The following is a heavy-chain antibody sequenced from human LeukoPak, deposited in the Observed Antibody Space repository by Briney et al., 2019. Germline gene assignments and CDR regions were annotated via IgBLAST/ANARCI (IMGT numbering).Heavy chain of an antibody. Sequence: ASVKVSCKASGYTFTGYYMHWVRQAPGQGSEWMGWINPNSGGTNYAQKFQGRGTMTRDTYISTAYMELSRLRSDDTAVYYCARTRTYCSGGSCSPDDAFDIWGQGTMVTVSS. CDR2: INPNSGGT. J-gene: IGHJ3*02. V-gene: IGHV1-2*02. D-gene: IGHD2-15*01. CDR1: GYTFTGYY. CDR3: ARTRTYCSGGSCSPDDAFDI.